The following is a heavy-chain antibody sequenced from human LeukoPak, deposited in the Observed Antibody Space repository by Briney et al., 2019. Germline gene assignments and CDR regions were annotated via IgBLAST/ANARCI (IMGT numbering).Heavy chain of an antibody. Sequence: GGSLRLSCAASGFTFNTSAMTWVRQAPGKGLEWISVISGSGDSTYYADSVKGRFTISRDISKNTLHLQMNSLRAEDTAVYYCAKGRSASSYSSIHYWGQGSLVTVSS. CDR3: AKGRSASSYSSIHY. CDR2: ISGSGDST. J-gene: IGHJ4*02. CDR1: GFTFNTSA. V-gene: IGHV3-23*01. D-gene: IGHD2-2*01.